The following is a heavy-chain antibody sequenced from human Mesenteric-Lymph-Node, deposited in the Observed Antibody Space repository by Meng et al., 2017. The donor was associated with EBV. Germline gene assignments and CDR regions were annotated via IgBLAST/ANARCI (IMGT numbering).Heavy chain of an antibody. CDR1: GASFSSSSYY. CDR3: ARSHDSSGYGIGY. Sequence: QLQVPAAGPGLVKPSEPLSLPCTVSGASFSSSSYYWGWVRQPPGKGLEWIGSFYYRGRTYLKPSLRSRITIPIDTSRNQFSLKLDSVTAADTALYYCARSHDSSGYGIGYWGQGTLVTVSS. D-gene: IGHD3-22*01. J-gene: IGHJ4*02. V-gene: IGHV4-39*07. CDR2: FYYRGRT.